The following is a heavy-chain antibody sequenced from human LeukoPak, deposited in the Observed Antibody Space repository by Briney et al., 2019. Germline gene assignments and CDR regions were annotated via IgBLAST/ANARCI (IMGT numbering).Heavy chain of an antibody. Sequence: SETLSLTCAVSGGSISSGTNYWSWIRQPAGKGLEWIGRISTSGSTNYNPSLKSRVTMSVDTSKNQFSLNLSSVTAADTAVYYCARGSARMVANPLFDYWGRGTLVTVSS. CDR1: GGSISSGTNY. V-gene: IGHV4-61*02. CDR2: ISTSGST. D-gene: IGHD5-12*01. J-gene: IGHJ4*02. CDR3: ARGSARMVANPLFDY.